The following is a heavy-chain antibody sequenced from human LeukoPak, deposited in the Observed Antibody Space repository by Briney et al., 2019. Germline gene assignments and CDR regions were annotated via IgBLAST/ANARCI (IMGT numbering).Heavy chain of an antibody. V-gene: IGHV5-51*01. Sequence: HGESLKISCKGSGYSFTSYWIGWVRQMPGKGLEWMGIIYPGDSDTRYSPSFQGQVTISADKSISTAYLQWSSLKASDTAMYYCARFYVDTAILRVYGMDVWGQGTTVTVSS. CDR1: GYSFTSYW. CDR3: ARFYVDTAILRVYGMDV. J-gene: IGHJ6*02. CDR2: IYPGDSDT. D-gene: IGHD5-18*01.